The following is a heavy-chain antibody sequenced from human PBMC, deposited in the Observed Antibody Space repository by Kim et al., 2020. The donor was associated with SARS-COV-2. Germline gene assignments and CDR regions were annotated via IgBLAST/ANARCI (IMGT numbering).Heavy chain of an antibody. J-gene: IGHJ4*02. V-gene: IGHV3-30*07. CDR3: ARDLGFDSSGEDY. D-gene: IGHD6-19*01. Sequence: YATSVKGRFTISRDNSKNTMYLQMNSLRAEDTAVYYCARDLGFDSSGEDYWGQGTLVTVSS.